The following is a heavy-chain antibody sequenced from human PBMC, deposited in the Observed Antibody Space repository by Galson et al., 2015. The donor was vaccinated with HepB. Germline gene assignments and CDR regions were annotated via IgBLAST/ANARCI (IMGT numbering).Heavy chain of an antibody. CDR3: ARADVFWSGYRDAGTSRWFES. J-gene: IGHJ5*01. CDR2: ISPILGIP. Sequence: SVKVSCKASGDSFSIYAMSWVRQAPGQGLEWMGGISPILGIPNYAQKFQDRVTITADKSTGTAFMELSSLRSEDTAVYYCARADVFWSGYRDAGTSRWFESWGQGTLVIVSS. V-gene: IGHV1-69*10. D-gene: IGHD3-3*01. CDR1: GDSFSIYA.